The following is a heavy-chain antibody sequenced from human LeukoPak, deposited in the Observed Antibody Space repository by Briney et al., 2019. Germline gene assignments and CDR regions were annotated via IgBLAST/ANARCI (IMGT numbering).Heavy chain of an antibody. J-gene: IGHJ4*02. D-gene: IGHD2-8*01. Sequence: PSETLSLTCTVSGGSIGIYYWSWIRQPAGKGLEWIGRIYNSGRTKYSPSLESRVTMSIDTSKNQFSLKLSSVSAADTAVYYCARVAMYEFFFDYWGQGTLATVSS. V-gene: IGHV4-4*07. CDR2: IYNSGRT. CDR1: GGSIGIYY. CDR3: ARVAMYEFFFDY.